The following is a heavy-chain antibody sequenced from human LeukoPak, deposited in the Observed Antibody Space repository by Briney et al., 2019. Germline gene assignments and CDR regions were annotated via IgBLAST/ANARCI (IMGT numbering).Heavy chain of an antibody. Sequence: GGSLRLPCAASGFTFAPYWMTWVRQARGKGLEYVATMNRDGSEKYYVDSVKGRFTISRDNSTNSLYLQMDSLRAEDTAVYYCARGIEEWLYLYYWGQGALVTVAS. CDR2: MNRDGSEK. V-gene: IGHV3-7*04. D-gene: IGHD3-3*01. CDR3: ARGIEEWLYLYY. CDR1: GFTFAPYW. J-gene: IGHJ4*02.